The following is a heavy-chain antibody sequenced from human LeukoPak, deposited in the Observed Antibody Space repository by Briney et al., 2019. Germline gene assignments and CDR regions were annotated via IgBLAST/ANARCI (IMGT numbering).Heavy chain of an antibody. CDR1: GGSFSGYY. D-gene: IGHD5-18*01. V-gene: IGHV4-34*01. CDR2: INHSGST. Sequence: SETLSLTCAVYGGSFSGYYWSWIRKPPGKGLEGIGEINHSGSTNYNPSLKSRVTISVDTSKNQFALKLSSVTAADTAVYYCARARGYSYGPDAFDIWGQGTMVTVSS. CDR3: ARARGYSYGPDAFDI. J-gene: IGHJ3*02.